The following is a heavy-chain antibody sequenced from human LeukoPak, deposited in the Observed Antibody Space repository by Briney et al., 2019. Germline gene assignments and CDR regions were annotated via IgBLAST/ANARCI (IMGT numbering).Heavy chain of an antibody. J-gene: IGHJ3*02. Sequence: GGSLRRSCAASGFTFSSYAMSWVRQARGKCLEWVTTISGSGGSTYYADSVKGRFTISRDNSKNTLSLRMNRLRADDTAVYYCARGYCSSISCYAFDIWAKGQWSPSLQ. V-gene: IGHV3-23*01. CDR2: ISGSGGST. CDR3: ARGYCSSISCYAFDI. CDR1: GFTFSSYA. D-gene: IGHD2-2*01.